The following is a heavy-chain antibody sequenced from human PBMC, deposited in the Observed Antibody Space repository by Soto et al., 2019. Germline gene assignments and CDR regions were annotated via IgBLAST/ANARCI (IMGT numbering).Heavy chain of an antibody. CDR3: ARGVWVTDGGMNYYYYYMDV. CDR2: IIPVLNIT. D-gene: IGHD2-21*02. Sequence: QVQLVQSGAEVQKPGSSLRVSCEASGGTLSSYTFNWVRQAPGQGLEWMGRIIPVLNITNYAQNFKGRVTITADKSTSIVYMELSSLRSDDSAIYYCARGVWVTDGGMNYYYYYMDVWGKGSTVTVSS. CDR1: GGTLSSYT. J-gene: IGHJ6*03. V-gene: IGHV1-69*02.